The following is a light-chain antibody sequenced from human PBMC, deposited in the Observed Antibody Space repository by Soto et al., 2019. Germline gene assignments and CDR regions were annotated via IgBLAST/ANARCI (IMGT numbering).Light chain of an antibody. Sequence: IQMTQSQSSLSASVGDRVTISCQASQGISRSLAWYQQKPGKAPKLLIYAASSLQSGVPSRFSGSGFGTDFTLTISSLQPEDSAIYYCQQADTFPITFGQGTRLEIK. J-gene: IGKJ5*01. CDR1: QGISRS. V-gene: IGKV1-12*01. CDR2: AAS. CDR3: QQADTFPIT.